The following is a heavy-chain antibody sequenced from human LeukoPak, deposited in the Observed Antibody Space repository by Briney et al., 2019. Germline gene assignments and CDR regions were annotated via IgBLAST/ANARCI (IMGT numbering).Heavy chain of an antibody. CDR1: GFTFSSYG. J-gene: IGHJ4*02. Sequence: GGSLRLSCAASGFTFSSYGMHWVRQAPGKGLEWVAVIWYDGSNKYYADSVKGRFTISRDNSKYTLYLQMNSLRAEDTAVYYCARENYYDSSGYYTGLDYWGQGTLVTVSS. CDR2: IWYDGSNK. D-gene: IGHD3-22*01. CDR3: ARENYYDSSGYYTGLDY. V-gene: IGHV3-33*01.